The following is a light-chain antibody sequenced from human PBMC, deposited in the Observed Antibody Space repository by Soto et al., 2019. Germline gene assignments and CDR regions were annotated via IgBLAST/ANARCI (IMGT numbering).Light chain of an antibody. Sequence: DIQMTQSPSTLSASVGDRVTITCRASQSISSWLAGYQQKPGKAPKLLIYDASSLESGVPSRFSGRGSGTEFTLIFSSLQPDDFATYYCQQYNSYSFTFGQGTKLEIK. J-gene: IGKJ2*01. CDR2: DAS. V-gene: IGKV1-5*01. CDR1: QSISSW. CDR3: QQYNSYSFT.